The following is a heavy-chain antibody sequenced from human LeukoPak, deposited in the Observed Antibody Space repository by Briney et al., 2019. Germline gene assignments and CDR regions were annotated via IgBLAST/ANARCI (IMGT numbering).Heavy chain of an antibody. CDR1: GGSFSGYY. V-gene: IGHV4-34*01. CDR2: INHSGST. J-gene: IGHJ4*02. CDR3: ASPGLGGGYIDY. Sequence: KPSETLSLTCAVYGGSFSGYYWSWIRQSPGKGLEWIGEINHSGSTNYNPSLKSRVTISVDTSKNQFSLKLSSVTAADTAVYYCASPGLGGGYIDYWGQGTLVTVSS. D-gene: IGHD2-15*01.